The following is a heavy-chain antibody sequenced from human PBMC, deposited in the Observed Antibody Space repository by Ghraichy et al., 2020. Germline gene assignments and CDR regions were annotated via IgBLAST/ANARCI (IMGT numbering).Heavy chain of an antibody. CDR3: AKIAVGGNDAFDI. CDR1: GFTFDDYA. Sequence: GGSLRLSCAASGFTFDDYAMHWDRQAPGKVLEWVSGISWNSGSIGYADSVKGRFTISRDNAKNSLYLQMNSLRAEDTALYYCAKIAVGGNDAFDIWGQGTMVTVSS. CDR2: ISWNSGSI. D-gene: IGHD6-19*01. J-gene: IGHJ3*02. V-gene: IGHV3-9*01.